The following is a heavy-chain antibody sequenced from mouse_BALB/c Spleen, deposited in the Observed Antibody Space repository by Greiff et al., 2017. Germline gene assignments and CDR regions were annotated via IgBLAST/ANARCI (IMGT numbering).Heavy chain of an antibody. CDR2: IWAGGST. D-gene: IGHD2-4*01. CDR1: GFSLTSYG. V-gene: IGHV2-9*02. Sequence: VMLVESGPGLVAPSQSLSITCTVSGFSLTSYGVHWVRQPPGKGLEWLGVIWAGGSTNYNSALMSRLSISKDNSKSQVFLKMNSLQANDTAIYYCARNSYYDVLFAYWGQGTLVTVSA. CDR3: ARNSYYDVLFAY. J-gene: IGHJ3*01.